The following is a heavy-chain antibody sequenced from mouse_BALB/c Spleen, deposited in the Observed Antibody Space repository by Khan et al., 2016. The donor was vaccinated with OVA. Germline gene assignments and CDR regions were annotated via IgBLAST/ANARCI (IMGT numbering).Heavy chain of an antibody. CDR1: GLTFSIHA. J-gene: IGHJ1*01. D-gene: IGHD1-2*01. CDR3: SRGDCHGRGYFDV. V-gene: IGHV5-6-5*01. CDR2: ISTGGST. Sequence: EVELVESGGGLVKPGGSLKISCAASGLTFSIHAMSWVRQTPEKRLEWVASISTGGSTYYVDSVKGRFTIPRDNARNMLYLPMSSLGSEATAIYCCSRGDCHGRGYFDVWGAGTMVTVSS.